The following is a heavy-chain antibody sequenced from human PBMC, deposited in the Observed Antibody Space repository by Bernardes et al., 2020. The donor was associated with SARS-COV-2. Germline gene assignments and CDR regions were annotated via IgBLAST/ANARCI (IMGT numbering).Heavy chain of an antibody. Sequence: GGSLRLSCAASGFTVSSNYMSWVRQAPGKGLEWVSVMYSGTAMNTYYADSVKGRFTISRDNGKNTLYLQMNSLRVDDTAVYYCARDQGLEVWDYYYGMDVWGQGTTVTVSS. D-gene: IGHD7-27*01. V-gene: IGHV3-53*01. CDR3: ARDQGLEVWDYYYGMDV. CDR1: GFTVSSNY. J-gene: IGHJ6*02. CDR2: MYSGTAMNT.